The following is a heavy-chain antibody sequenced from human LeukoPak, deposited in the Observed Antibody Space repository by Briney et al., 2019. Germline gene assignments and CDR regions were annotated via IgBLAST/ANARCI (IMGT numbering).Heavy chain of an antibody. V-gene: IGHV3-30*04. CDR1: GFTFNNYA. D-gene: IGHD2-8*01. CDR2: ISYDGTDK. Sequence: GGSLRLSCAASGFTFNNYAMHWVRQAPGKGLEWMAVISYDGTDKYYVDSVKGRFTISRDNSKNTLYLQMNSLRAEDTAVYYCAKDLLMVYAIPEPFDYWGQGTLVTVSS. J-gene: IGHJ4*02. CDR3: AKDLLMVYAIPEPFDY.